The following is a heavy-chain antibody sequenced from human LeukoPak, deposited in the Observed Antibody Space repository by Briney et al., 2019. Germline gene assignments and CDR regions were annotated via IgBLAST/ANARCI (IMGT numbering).Heavy chain of an antibody. D-gene: IGHD3/OR15-3a*01. V-gene: IGHV4-59*11. Sequence: SETLSLTCAVSGASISSHYWSWIRQPPGKGLEWIGYTSGSISDNPSLKSRVAVSVDPSQNQVSLGLTSVTAADTAVYYCARVLAIFGLDTTDFYMDVWGKGTTVTVSS. CDR2: TSGSI. CDR3: ARVLAIFGLDTTDFYMDV. CDR1: GASISSHY. J-gene: IGHJ6*03.